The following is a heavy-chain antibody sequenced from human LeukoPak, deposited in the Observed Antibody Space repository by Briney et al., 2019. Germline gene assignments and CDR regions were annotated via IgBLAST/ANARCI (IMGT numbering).Heavy chain of an antibody. CDR1: GFSFNSYA. V-gene: IGHV3-21*01. CDR2: ISDRSTYI. Sequence: GRSLRLSCAASGFSFNSYAMHWARQTPGKGLEWVSSISDRSTYIYYADSVKGRFTISRDNAKNSLYLQINSLRAEDTAVYYCVRGEFGLDYWGQGTLVTVSS. D-gene: IGHD3-10*01. CDR3: VRGEFGLDY. J-gene: IGHJ4*02.